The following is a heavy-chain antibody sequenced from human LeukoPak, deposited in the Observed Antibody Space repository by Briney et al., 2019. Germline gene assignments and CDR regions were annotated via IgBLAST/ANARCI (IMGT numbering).Heavy chain of an antibody. J-gene: IGHJ3*02. V-gene: IGHV4-34*01. CDR1: GGSFSGYY. Sequence: SETLSLTCAVYGGSFSGYYWSWIRQPPGKGLVWIGEINHSGSTNYNPSLKSRVTISVDTSKNQFSLKLSSVTAAGTAVYYCARTSSSWYLRAFDIWGQGTMVTVSS. CDR3: ARTSSSWYLRAFDI. D-gene: IGHD6-13*01. CDR2: INHSGST.